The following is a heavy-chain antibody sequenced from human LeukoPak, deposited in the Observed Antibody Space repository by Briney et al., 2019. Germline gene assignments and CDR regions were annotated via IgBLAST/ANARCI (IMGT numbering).Heavy chain of an antibody. CDR1: GGSFSGYY. Sequence: PSETLSLTCAVYGGSFSGYYWSWIRQPPGKGLEWIGEINHSGSTNYNPSLKSRVTISVDTSKNQFSLKLSSVTAADTAVYYCAAINRLKLGFRPVNDYWGQGTLVTVSS. CDR3: AAINRLKLGFRPVNDY. J-gene: IGHJ4*02. D-gene: IGHD7-27*01. V-gene: IGHV4-34*01. CDR2: INHSGST.